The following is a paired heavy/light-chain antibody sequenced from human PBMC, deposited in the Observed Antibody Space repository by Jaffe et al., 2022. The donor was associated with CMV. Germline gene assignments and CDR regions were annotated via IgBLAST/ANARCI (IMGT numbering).Heavy chain of an antibody. CDR1: GFTFSSYW. Sequence: EVQLVESGGGLVQPGGSLRLSCAASGFTFSSYWMHWVRQAPGKGLVWVSRINSDGSSTSYADSVKGRFTISRDNAKNTLYLQMNSLRAEDTAVYYCARDRRRGIVVVPAAILDHYYYGMDVWGQGTTVTVSS. CDR2: INSDGSST. CDR3: ARDRRRGIVVVPAAILDHYYYGMDV. D-gene: IGHD2-2*01. V-gene: IGHV3-74*01. J-gene: IGHJ6*02.
Light chain of an antibody. Sequence: DIQMTQSPSSLSASVGDRVTITCQASQDISNYLNWYQQKPGKAPKLLIYDASNLETGVPSRFSGSGSGTDFTFTISSLQPEDIATYYCQQRVFGQGTKVEIK. J-gene: IGKJ1*01. CDR2: DAS. CDR3: QQRV. V-gene: IGKV1-33*01. CDR1: QDISNY.